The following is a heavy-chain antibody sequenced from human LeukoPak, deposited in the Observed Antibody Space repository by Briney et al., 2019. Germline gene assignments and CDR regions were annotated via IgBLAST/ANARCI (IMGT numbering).Heavy chain of an antibody. Sequence: SGTLSLTCGVSGGSISNTNWWTWVRQPPGKGLEWIGEVNLQGSTYYNPSLKSRVSISVDTSKNQFSLNLTSVTAADTAVYFCARPGIAATGAFDCWGQGTLVTVSS. J-gene: IGHJ4*02. CDR1: GGSISNTNW. CDR2: VNLQGST. CDR3: ARPGIAATGAFDC. D-gene: IGHD6-13*01. V-gene: IGHV4-4*02.